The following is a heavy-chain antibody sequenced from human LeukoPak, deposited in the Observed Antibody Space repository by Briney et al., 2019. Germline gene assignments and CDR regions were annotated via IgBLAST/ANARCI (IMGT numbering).Heavy chain of an antibody. CDR1: GFTVSSNY. J-gene: IGHJ4*02. CDR3: ARVSYYGSGSYPGAFDY. CDR2: IYSGGST. Sequence: PGGSLRLSCAASGFTVSSNYMSWVRQAPGKGLEWVSVIYSGGSTYYADSVKGRFTISRDNSKNTLYLQMNSLRAEDTAVYYCARVSYYGSGSYPGAFDYWGQGTLVTVSS. V-gene: IGHV3-66*01. D-gene: IGHD3-10*01.